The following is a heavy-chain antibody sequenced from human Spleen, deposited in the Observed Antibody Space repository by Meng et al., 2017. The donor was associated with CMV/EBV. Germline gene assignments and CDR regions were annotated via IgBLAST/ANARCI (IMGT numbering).Heavy chain of an antibody. CDR1: GYSFSNYG. CDR2: ISAYNGNT. J-gene: IGHJ3*01. CDR3: ATTYYYDTTGYSDDGFDV. Sequence: ASVKVSCKPSGYSFSNYGISWVRQAPGQGLEWMGWISAYNGNTKYAQKFQGRVTMTRKTSISIAYMELSSLRSEDTAVYYCATTYYYDTTGYSDDGFDVWGQGTMVTVSS. V-gene: IGHV1-18*01. D-gene: IGHD3-22*01.